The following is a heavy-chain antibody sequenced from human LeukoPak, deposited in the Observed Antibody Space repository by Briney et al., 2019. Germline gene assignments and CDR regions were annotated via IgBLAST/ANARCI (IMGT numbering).Heavy chain of an antibody. Sequence: SETLSLTCTVSGGSISSYYWSWIRQPPGKGLEWIGYIYYSGSTNYNPSLKSRVTISVDTSKNQFSLKLSSVTAADTAVYYCARVGYGGYHFDYWGQGTLVTVSS. V-gene: IGHV4-59*01. J-gene: IGHJ4*02. CDR3: ARVGYGGYHFDY. CDR2: IYYSGST. CDR1: GGSISSYY. D-gene: IGHD5-12*01.